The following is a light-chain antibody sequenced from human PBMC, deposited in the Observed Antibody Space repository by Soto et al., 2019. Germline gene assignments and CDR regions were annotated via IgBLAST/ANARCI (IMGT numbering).Light chain of an antibody. V-gene: IGKV3-15*01. CDR3: QQYNNWPPL. Sequence: EIVMTQSPATLSVSPGDRATLSCRASQSVSSNLAWYQQKPGQTPRLLIYGASTRATGIPARFSGSGSGTEFTLTISSLQSEDFAVYYCQQYNNWPPLFGQGTKLEIK. CDR2: GAS. CDR1: QSVSSN. J-gene: IGKJ2*01.